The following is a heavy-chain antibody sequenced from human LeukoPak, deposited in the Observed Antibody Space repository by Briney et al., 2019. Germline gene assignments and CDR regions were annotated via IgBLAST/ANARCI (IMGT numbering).Heavy chain of an antibody. V-gene: IGHV3-30*02. J-gene: IGHJ4*02. CDR1: GFIFTSYG. D-gene: IGHD5-18*01. Sequence: GGSLRLSCAASGFIFTSYGMHWVRQAPGKGLEWVAFIQYDGTNKYYADSVKGRFTISRDNSKNTLYLEMNNLRADDTSLYYCVKDIRRGDNYGYDQFAYWGQGTLVTVSS. CDR3: VKDIRRGDNYGYDQFAY. CDR2: IQYDGTNK.